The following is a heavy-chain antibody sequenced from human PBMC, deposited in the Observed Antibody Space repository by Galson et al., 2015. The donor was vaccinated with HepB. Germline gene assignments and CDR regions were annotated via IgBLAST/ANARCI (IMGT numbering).Heavy chain of an antibody. D-gene: IGHD6-13*01. CDR2: IRYDGSNK. CDR3: AKVRSSWTGAFDI. CDR1: GFTLSSYG. J-gene: IGHJ3*02. Sequence: SLRLSCAASGFTLSSYGMHWVRQAPGKGLEWVAVIRYDGSNKYNADSVKGRFTISRDNSKNTLYLQMNSLRAEDTAVYYCAKVRSSWTGAFDIWGQGTMVTVSS. V-gene: IGHV3-33*06.